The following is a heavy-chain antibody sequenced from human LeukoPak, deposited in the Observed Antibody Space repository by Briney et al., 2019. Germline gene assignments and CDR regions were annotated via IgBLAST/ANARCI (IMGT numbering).Heavy chain of an antibody. J-gene: IGHJ3*02. V-gene: IGHV4-34*01. CDR2: INHSGSI. D-gene: IGHD2-15*01. Sequence: PSETLSLTCAVYGGSFSGYYWSWIHQPPGKGLEWIGEINHSGSINYNPSLKSRVTISVDTSKNQFSLKLSSVTAADTAVYYCARDNLDIVVVVAANPSDAFDIWGQGTMVTVSS. CDR1: GGSFSGYY. CDR3: ARDNLDIVVVVAANPSDAFDI.